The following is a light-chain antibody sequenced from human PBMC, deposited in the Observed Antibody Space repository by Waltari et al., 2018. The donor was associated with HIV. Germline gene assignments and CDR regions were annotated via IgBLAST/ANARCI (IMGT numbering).Light chain of an antibody. CDR2: DND. V-gene: IGLV1-51*01. CDR3: ATWHTSLRAHVV. J-gene: IGLJ2*01. Sequence: QSVLTQSPSVSAAPVQRVTISCSGSSPNIGNNDVSCYQQLPGRAPKVLIYDNDKRPSGSPDRCSGSKSGTSATLDITGLQTGDEADYYCATWHTSLRAHVVFGGGTKVTVL. CDR1: SPNIGNND.